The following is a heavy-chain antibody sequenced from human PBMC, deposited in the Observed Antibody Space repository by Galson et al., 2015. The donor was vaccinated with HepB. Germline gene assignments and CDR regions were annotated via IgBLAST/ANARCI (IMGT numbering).Heavy chain of an antibody. J-gene: IGHJ4*02. CDR2: ISYDGSNK. V-gene: IGHV3-30*18. CDR3: AKERAHPPSSTSCYLHY. Sequence: SLRLSCAASGFTFSSYGMHWVRQAPGKGLEWMAVISYDGSNKYYADSVKGRFTISRDNSKNTLYLQMNSLRAEDTAVYYCAKERAHPPSSTSCYLHYWGQGTLVTVSS. D-gene: IGHD2-2*01. CDR1: GFTFSSYG.